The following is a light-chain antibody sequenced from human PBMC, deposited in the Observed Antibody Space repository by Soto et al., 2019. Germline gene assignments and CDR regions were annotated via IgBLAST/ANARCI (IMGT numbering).Light chain of an antibody. CDR3: AAWDDSLSHVV. V-gene: IGLV1-36*01. Sequence: QSVLTQPPSVSEAPRQRVPISCSGSSSNIGNNAVNWYQQLPGKAPKLLIYYDDLLPSGVSDRFSGSKSGTSASLAISGLQSEDEADYYCAAWDDSLSHVVFGGGTKLTVL. J-gene: IGLJ2*01. CDR1: SSNIGNNA. CDR2: YDD.